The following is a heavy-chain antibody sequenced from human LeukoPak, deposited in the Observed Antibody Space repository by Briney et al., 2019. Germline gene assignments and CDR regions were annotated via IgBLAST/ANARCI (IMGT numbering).Heavy chain of an antibody. D-gene: IGHD1-26*01. Sequence: SGPTLVKPTQTLTLTCTFSGFSLNTRDLGVGWIRQPPGKAPEWLAVIYWDDDARYRPSLKTRLTITKDTSKNQVVLTMTDMARVDTATFYCARERIVAASQVFDYWGQGTPVSVSS. J-gene: IGHJ4*02. CDR1: GFSLNTRDLG. CDR2: IYWDDDA. V-gene: IGHV2-5*02. CDR3: ARERIVAASQVFDY.